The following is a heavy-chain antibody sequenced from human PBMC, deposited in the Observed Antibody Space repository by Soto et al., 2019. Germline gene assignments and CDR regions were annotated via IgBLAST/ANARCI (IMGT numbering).Heavy chain of an antibody. D-gene: IGHD6-13*01. CDR2: KSNDGSNK. CDR3: ARNGPGIAAAGTFFDY. Sequence: PGGSLNLSCEASGFTFSSYAIHWVRQAHGKGLEWVAVKSNDGSNKYYADSVKGRFTISRDNSRFTLYLQMNSLRVEDTVLYYCARNGPGIAAAGTFFDYWGQGTLVTVSS. J-gene: IGHJ4*02. CDR1: GFTFSSYA. V-gene: IGHV3-30-3*01.